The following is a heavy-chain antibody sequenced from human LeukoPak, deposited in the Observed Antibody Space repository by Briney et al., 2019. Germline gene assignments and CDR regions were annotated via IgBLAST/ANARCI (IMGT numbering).Heavy chain of an antibody. CDR2: INSDGSST. J-gene: IGHJ4*02. CDR1: GFTFSSYW. Sequence: GGSLRLSCAASGFTFSSYWMHWVRQAPGKGLVWVSRINSDGSSTSYADSVKGRFTISRDNSKNTLYLQMNSLRAEDTAVYYCARDIAVAGAIDYWGQGTLVTVSS. CDR3: ARDIAVAGAIDY. V-gene: IGHV3-74*01. D-gene: IGHD6-19*01.